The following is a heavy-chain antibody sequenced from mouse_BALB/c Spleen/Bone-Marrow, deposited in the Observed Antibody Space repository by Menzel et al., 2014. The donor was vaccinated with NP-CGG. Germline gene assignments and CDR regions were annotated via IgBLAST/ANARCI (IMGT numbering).Heavy chain of an antibody. D-gene: IGHD2-3*01. Sequence: VQLQQSGAEVGLRGASVKLSCKASCYTFTSYDINWVRQRPEQGLEWIGWIFPGDGSTKYNEKFKGKATLTTDKYSTTAYMQLSRLTSDDSTVYFWASFYEGVMDYWGQGTSVTVSS. CDR1: CYTFTSYD. CDR2: IFPGDGST. V-gene: IGHV1-85*01. J-gene: IGHJ4*01. CDR3: ASFYEGVMDY.